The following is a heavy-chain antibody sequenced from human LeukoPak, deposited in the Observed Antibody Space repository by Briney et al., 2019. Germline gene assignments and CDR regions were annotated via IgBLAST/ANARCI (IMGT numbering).Heavy chain of an antibody. V-gene: IGHV4-34*01. D-gene: IGHD2-2*01. CDR2: INHSGST. CDR3: ARVYSRPSYCSSTSCYRQPYAFDI. CDR1: GGSFSGYY. J-gene: IGHJ3*02. Sequence: SETLSLTCAVYGGSFSGYYWSWIRQPPGKGLEWIGEINHSGSTNYNPSLKSRVTISVDKSKNQFSLKLSSVTAADTAVYYCARVYSRPSYCSSTSCYRQPYAFDIWGQGTMVTVSS.